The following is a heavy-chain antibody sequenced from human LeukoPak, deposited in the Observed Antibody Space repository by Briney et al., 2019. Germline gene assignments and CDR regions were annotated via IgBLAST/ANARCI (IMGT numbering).Heavy chain of an antibody. Sequence: PSETLSLSCTVSGGSISSYYWSWIRQPPGKGLEWIGYIYYSGSTNYNPSLKSRVTISVYTSKNQFSLKLSSVTAADTAVYYCARVRGYRDGYNHPFDYWGRGTLVTVSS. CDR1: GGSISSYY. V-gene: IGHV4-59*01. CDR2: IYYSGST. J-gene: IGHJ4*02. D-gene: IGHD5-24*01. CDR3: ARVRGYRDGYNHPFDY.